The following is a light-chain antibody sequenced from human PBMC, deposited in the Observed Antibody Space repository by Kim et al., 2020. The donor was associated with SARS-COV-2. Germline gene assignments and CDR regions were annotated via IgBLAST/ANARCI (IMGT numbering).Light chain of an antibody. Sequence: PGERATLSCRASQSFSSTYLAWYQQKPGQAPRLLISGASSRATGIPDRFSGSGSGTDFTLTISRLEPEDSGVYYCQQYGSPLLTFGGGTKVE. V-gene: IGKV3-20*01. J-gene: IGKJ4*01. CDR2: GAS. CDR3: QQYGSPLLT. CDR1: QSFSSTY.